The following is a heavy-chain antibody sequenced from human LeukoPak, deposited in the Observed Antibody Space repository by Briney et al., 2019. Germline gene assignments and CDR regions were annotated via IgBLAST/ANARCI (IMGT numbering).Heavy chain of an antibody. V-gene: IGHV3-30-3*01. Sequence: PGGSLRLSCAASGFTFSSYAMHWVRQAPGKGLEWVAVISYDGSNKYYADSVKGRFTISRDNSKNTLYLQMNSLRAEDTAGYYCARDLGYGDYVGYFDYWGQGTLVTVSS. J-gene: IGHJ4*02. CDR1: GFTFSSYA. D-gene: IGHD4-17*01. CDR2: ISYDGSNK. CDR3: ARDLGYGDYVGYFDY.